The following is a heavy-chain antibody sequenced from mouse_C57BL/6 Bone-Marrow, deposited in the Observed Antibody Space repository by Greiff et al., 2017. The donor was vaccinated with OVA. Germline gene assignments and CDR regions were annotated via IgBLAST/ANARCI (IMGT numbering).Heavy chain of an antibody. CDR2: IHPSDSDT. J-gene: IGHJ3*01. CDR3: AIPFCDYDWFAY. CDR1: GYTFTSYW. D-gene: IGHD2-4*01. Sequence: QVQLQQPGAELVKPGASVKLSCKASGYTFTSYWMHWVKQRPGQGLEWIGRIHPSDSDTNYNQKFKGKATLTVDKSSSTAYMQLSSLTSEDSAVYYCAIPFCDYDWFAYWGQGTLVTVSA. V-gene: IGHV1-74*01.